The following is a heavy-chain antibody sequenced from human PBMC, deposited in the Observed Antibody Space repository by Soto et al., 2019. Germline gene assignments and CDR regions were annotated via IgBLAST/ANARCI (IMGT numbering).Heavy chain of an antibody. J-gene: IGHJ4*02. CDR3: ARDFYSYGSVYFDY. CDR2: ISAYNGNT. D-gene: IGHD5-18*01. CDR1: GYTFTSYG. Sequence: ASVKVSCKASGYTFTSYGTSWVRQAPGQGLEWMGWISAYNGNTNYAQKPQGRVTMTTDTSTSTAYMELRSLRSDDTAVYYCARDFYSYGSVYFDYWGQGTLVTVSS. V-gene: IGHV1-18*01.